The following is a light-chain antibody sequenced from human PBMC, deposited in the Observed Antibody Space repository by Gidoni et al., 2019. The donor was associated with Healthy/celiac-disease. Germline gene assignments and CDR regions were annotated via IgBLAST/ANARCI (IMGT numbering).Light chain of an antibody. V-gene: IGLV3-25*03. CDR2: KDS. J-gene: IGLJ2*01. CDR1: ALPKQY. Sequence: SYELTQPPPVSVSPGQPARITCSGDALPKQYAYWYQQKPGQAPVLVIYKDSERPSGIPERVSGSSAGTTVTLTISGVQAEDEADYYCQSADSSGTYVVFGGGTKLTVL. CDR3: QSADSSGTYVV.